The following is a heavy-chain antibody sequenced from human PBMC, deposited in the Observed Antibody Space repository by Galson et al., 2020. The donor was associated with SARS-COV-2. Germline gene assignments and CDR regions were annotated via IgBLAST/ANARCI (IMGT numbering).Heavy chain of an antibody. CDR2: IYPNGRT. CDR1: GYSVSTTNY. CDR3: ARQGVNMIVLVTVPGWFFDL. Sequence: SETLSLTCAVSGYSVSTTNYWGWVRLAPGKGLEWIGSIYPNGRTYYNPSFESLVTISVDTSRNQFSLTLASVTAADTDFYYCARQGVNMIVLVTVPGWFFDLWGRGTLVTVSS. V-gene: IGHV4-38-2*01. J-gene: IGHJ2*01. D-gene: IGHD2-21*02.